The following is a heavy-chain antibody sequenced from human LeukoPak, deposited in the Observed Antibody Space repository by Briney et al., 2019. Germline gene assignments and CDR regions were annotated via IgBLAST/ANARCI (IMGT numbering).Heavy chain of an antibody. J-gene: IGHJ3*02. CDR2: INTGDGNT. V-gene: IGHV1-3*03. CDR3: ARGIDSGSPPLGTCEI. Sequence: ASVKDSCKASGYTFTDYPMHWMRQAPGHRLEWMGWINTGDGNTKYSQEFQGRITINRDTSASTAYMELSSLRSGEMAVYYCARGIDSGSPPLGTCEIWGQGTMVTVSS. D-gene: IGHD1-26*01. CDR1: GYTFTDYP.